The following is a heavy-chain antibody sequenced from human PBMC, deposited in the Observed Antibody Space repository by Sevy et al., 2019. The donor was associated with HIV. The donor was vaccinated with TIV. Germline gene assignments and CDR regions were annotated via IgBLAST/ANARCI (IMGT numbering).Heavy chain of an antibody. CDR1: GFTVSSNY. CDR2: IYSGGST. D-gene: IGHD3-22*01. J-gene: IGHJ3*02. Sequence: GGSLRLSCAASGFTVSSNYMSWVRQAPGKGLEWVSVIYSGGSTYYADSVKGRFTISRDNSKSTLYLHMNSLRAEDTAVYYCARDRRMSYDSSGYYPNDAFDIWGQGTMVTVSS. CDR3: ARDRRMSYDSSGYYPNDAFDI. V-gene: IGHV3-66*01.